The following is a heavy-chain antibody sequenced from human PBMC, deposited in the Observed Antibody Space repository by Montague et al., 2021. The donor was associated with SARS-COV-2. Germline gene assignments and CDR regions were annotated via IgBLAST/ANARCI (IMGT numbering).Heavy chain of an antibody. J-gene: IGHJ4*02. V-gene: IGHV6-1*01. CDR3: VRGIEAAGSYDY. CDR1: GDSVSSNSAT. D-gene: IGHD6-13*01. CDR2: TYYRSMWKS. Sequence: CAISGDSVSSNSATWNWIRQSPSRGLEWLGRTYYRSMWKSDYARSVKSRIAINPDTSKSQFSLQLSSVTPEDTALYYCVRGIEAAGSYDYWGQGTPVTVSS.